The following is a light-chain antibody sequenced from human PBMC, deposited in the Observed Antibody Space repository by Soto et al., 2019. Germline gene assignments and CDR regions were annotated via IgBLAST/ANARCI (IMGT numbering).Light chain of an antibody. J-gene: IGKJ1*01. Sequence: VWMQSAGTRTLSKGERTTLSCRASQSISRYLAWYQQKPGQGPRLLIYGASSGATGTPDRFSGSGSGTDFTLTINRLEPEDFALYYCQQYGSSPPTFGQGTKVDIK. CDR2: GAS. CDR3: QQYGSSPPT. CDR1: QSISRY. V-gene: IGKV3-20*01.